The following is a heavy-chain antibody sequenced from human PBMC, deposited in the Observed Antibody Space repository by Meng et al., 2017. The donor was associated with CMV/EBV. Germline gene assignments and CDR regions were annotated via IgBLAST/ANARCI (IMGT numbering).Heavy chain of an antibody. Sequence: GESLKISCAASGSTFSSYGMHWVRQAPGKGLEWVAFIRYDGSNKYYADSVKGRFTISRDNSKNTLYLQMNSLRAEDTAVYYCAKDQAAANYFDYWGQGTLVTVSS. CDR2: IRYDGSNK. CDR3: AKDQAAANYFDY. J-gene: IGHJ4*02. CDR1: GSTFSSYG. D-gene: IGHD6-13*01. V-gene: IGHV3-30*02.